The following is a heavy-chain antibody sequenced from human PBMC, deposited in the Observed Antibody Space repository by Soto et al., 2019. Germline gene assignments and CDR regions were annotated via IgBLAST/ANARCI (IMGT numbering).Heavy chain of an antibody. CDR2: ISGSGGST. CDR3: AGRGSGSYYDY. CDR1: GFTFSSYA. D-gene: IGHD1-26*01. J-gene: IGHJ4*02. Sequence: EVQLLESGGGLVQPGGSLRLSCAASGFTFSSYAMRWVHQAPGKGLEWVSAISGSGGSTYYADSVKGRFTISRDNSKNTLYVQMNSLRAEDPAVYYCAGRGSGSYYDYWGQGTLVTVSS. V-gene: IGHV3-23*01.